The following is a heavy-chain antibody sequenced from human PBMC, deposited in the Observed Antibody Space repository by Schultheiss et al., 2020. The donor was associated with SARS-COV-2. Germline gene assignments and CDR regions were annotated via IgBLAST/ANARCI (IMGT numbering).Heavy chain of an antibody. Sequence: GGSLRLSCKGSGYRFTTYWISWVRQMPGKGLEWMGRIDPSDSYTNYSPSFQGHVTISADKSISTAYLQWSSLKASDTAIYYCARGEYWFDPWGQGTLVTVSS. J-gene: IGHJ5*02. CDR2: IDPSDSYT. V-gene: IGHV5-10-1*01. D-gene: IGHD3-16*01. CDR1: GYRFTTYW. CDR3: ARGEYWFDP.